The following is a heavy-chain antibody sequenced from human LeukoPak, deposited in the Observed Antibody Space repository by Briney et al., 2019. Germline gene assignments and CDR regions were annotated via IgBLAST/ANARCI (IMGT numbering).Heavy chain of an antibody. Sequence: SETLSLTCTVSGGSISSYYWSWIRQPPGKGLEWIGYIYYSGSTYYNPSLKSRVTISVDTSKNQFSLKLSSVTAADTAVYYCAREAAAGTDYYYGMDVWGQGTTVTVSS. D-gene: IGHD6-13*01. CDR2: IYYSGST. CDR1: GGSISSYY. CDR3: AREAAAGTDYYYGMDV. V-gene: IGHV4-30-4*01. J-gene: IGHJ6*02.